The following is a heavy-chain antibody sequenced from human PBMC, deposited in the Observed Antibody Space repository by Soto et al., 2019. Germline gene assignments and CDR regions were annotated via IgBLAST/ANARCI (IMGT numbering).Heavy chain of an antibody. J-gene: IGHJ4*02. CDR2: ISSSSSYI. CDR3: AREGTILELLGVDY. CDR1: GFTFSSYS. D-gene: IGHD1-26*01. Sequence: GGSLRLSCAASGFTFSSYSMNWVRQAPGKVLEWVSSISSSSSYIYYADSVKGRFTISRDNAKHSLYLQMNSLRAEDTAVYYSAREGTILELLGVDYWGQGTRVAVSS. V-gene: IGHV3-21*01.